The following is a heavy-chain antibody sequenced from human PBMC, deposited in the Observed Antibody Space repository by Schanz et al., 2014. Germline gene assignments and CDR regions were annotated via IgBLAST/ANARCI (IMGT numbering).Heavy chain of an antibody. V-gene: IGHV3-30*04. CDR3: AKAYSSGWYDLDY. D-gene: IGHD6-19*01. Sequence: QVQLVESGGGVVQPGRSLRLSCTASGFSFGIHAMHWVRQAPGKGLEWVALISHHGNDKYYVDSVKGRFTISRDNSKNTLYLQMNSLRPEDTAVYYCAKAYSSGWYDLDYWGQGTLVTVSS. CDR1: GFSFGIHA. J-gene: IGHJ4*02. CDR2: ISHHGNDK.